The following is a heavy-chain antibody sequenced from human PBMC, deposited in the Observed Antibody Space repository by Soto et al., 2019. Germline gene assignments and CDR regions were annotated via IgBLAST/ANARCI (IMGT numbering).Heavy chain of an antibody. CDR2: IDPSDSYT. Sequence: GESLKISCKGSGYSFTIYWISWVRQMPGKGLEWMGRIDPSDSYTNYSPSFQGHVTISADKSISTAYLQWSSLKASDTAMYYCARRGYSGYDPVGYYYYYGMDVWGQGTTVTVSS. CDR1: GYSFTIYW. V-gene: IGHV5-10-1*01. CDR3: ARRGYSGYDPVGYYYYYGMDV. J-gene: IGHJ6*02. D-gene: IGHD5-12*01.